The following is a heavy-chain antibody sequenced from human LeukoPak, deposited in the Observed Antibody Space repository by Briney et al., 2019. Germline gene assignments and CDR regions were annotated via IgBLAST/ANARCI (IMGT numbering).Heavy chain of an antibody. Sequence: GGSLRLSCEASGLTFTNYGFHWVRQAPGKGLEWLAVISFDGNNKFYADSVKGRFSISRDNSKDTLYLQMNSLRPADTAVYYCARDLQYCGGDCLDYWGQGTLVTVSS. J-gene: IGHJ4*02. CDR2: ISFDGNNK. CDR1: GLTFTNYG. D-gene: IGHD2-21*02. V-gene: IGHV3-30*03. CDR3: ARDLQYCGGDCLDY.